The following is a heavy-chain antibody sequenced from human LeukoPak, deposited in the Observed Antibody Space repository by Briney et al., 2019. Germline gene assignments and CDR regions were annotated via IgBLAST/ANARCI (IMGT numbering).Heavy chain of an antibody. Sequence: SSQTLSLTCTVSSGSISSGGYYWTWIRQHPGKGLEWIGYIYYSGCTYYNPSLRSRVAISLDTSKSQFSLKLSSVTAADTTVYYCARCSWAYGYHYFDYWGQGTLVTVSS. V-gene: IGHV4-31*03. CDR2: IYYSGCT. CDR1: SGSISSGGYY. D-gene: IGHD5-18*01. J-gene: IGHJ4*02. CDR3: ARCSWAYGYHYFDY.